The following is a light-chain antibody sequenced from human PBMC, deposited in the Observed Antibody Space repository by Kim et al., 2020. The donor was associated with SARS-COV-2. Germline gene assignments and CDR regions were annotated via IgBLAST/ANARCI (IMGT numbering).Light chain of an antibody. CDR3: QKYNSYPRT. CDR1: QSISNW. V-gene: IGKV1-5*03. Sequence: ASVGDRVTITCRASQSISNWLAWYQQKPGKAPKLLIYRASSLESGVPSRFSGSGSGTEFTLTISSLQPDDFASYYCQKYNSYPRTFGQGTKVDIK. CDR2: RAS. J-gene: IGKJ1*01.